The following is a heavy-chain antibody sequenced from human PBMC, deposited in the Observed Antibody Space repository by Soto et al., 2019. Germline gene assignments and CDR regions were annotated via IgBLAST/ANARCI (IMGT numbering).Heavy chain of an antibody. V-gene: IGHV5-51*01. CDR3: ARTRSFTLGFYYDGMDV. CDR1: GYIFASYW. CDR2: IYPGDSDT. D-gene: IGHD6-6*01. Sequence: GESLDISCQGSGYIFASYWIGLVREMPGKDLEWMGIIYPGDSDTRYSPSFQGQATISADKSLRTAYLQWTSLKASDTALYYCARTRSFTLGFYYDGMDVWGQGTTVTV. J-gene: IGHJ6*02.